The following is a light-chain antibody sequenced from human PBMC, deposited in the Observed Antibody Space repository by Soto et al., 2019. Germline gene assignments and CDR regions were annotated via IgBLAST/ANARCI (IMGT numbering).Light chain of an antibody. CDR1: SSDVGAYNY. CDR2: EVS. Sequence: QSVLTQPPSASGSPGQSVTISCTGTSSDVGAYNYVSWYQQLPGKAPKLIIYEVSKRPSGVPDRFSGSKSGNTASLTVSGLQADDEADYYCTSYAGTYSFFYVFGPGTKVTDL. V-gene: IGLV2-8*01. J-gene: IGLJ1*01. CDR3: TSYAGTYSFFYV.